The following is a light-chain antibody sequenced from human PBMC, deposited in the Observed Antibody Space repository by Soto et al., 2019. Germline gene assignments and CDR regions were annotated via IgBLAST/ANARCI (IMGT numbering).Light chain of an antibody. Sequence: ETVMTQSPVTLSVSQGDTATLXXRASQRVSSHLAWYQQKPGKAPRXLIYGASNRATGISDRFTGSGAGTDFTLTITTLEPEDFAVYYCQQYGSSPRTFGLGTKVDIK. CDR2: GAS. V-gene: IGKV3-20*01. CDR1: QRVSSH. J-gene: IGKJ1*01. CDR3: QQYGSSPRT.